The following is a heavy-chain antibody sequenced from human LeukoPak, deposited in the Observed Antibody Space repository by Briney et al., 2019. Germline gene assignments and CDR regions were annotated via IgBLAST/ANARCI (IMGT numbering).Heavy chain of an antibody. Sequence: GASVKVSCKASGYTFTGYYIHWVRQAPGQGLEWMGWINPNNGGTNYAQKFQGRVTMTRDTSISTAYMELSSLRYDDTAVYYCATNILVRDIINWFDPWGQGTLVTVSS. V-gene: IGHV1-2*02. CDR2: INPNNGGT. CDR3: ATNILVRDIINWFDP. J-gene: IGHJ5*02. CDR1: GYTFTGYY. D-gene: IGHD3-10*01.